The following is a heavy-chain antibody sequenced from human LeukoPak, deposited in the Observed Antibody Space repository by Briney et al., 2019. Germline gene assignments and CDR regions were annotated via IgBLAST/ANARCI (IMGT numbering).Heavy chain of an antibody. Sequence: GGSLRLSCAASGFTFSSYAMSWVRQAPGKGLEWVSSISGSGGSTYYADSVKSRFTISRDNSKNTLHLQTTRLRVEDTAVYYCAKYYYSNYYYGMDVWGQGTTVTVSS. CDR1: GFTFSSYA. J-gene: IGHJ6*02. CDR3: AKYYYSNYYYGMDV. V-gene: IGHV3-23*01. D-gene: IGHD4-11*01. CDR2: ISGSGGST.